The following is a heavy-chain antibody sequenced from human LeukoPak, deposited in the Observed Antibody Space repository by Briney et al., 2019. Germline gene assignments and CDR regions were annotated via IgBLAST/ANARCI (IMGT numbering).Heavy chain of an antibody. D-gene: IGHD1-26*01. J-gene: IGHJ3*02. V-gene: IGHV4-59*01. CDR3: ARLGYSGSYYERTFDI. CDR1: GGSISSYY. CDR2: IYYSGSA. Sequence: RTSETLSLTCTVSGGSISSYYWSWIRQPPGKGLEWIGYIYYSGSASYNPSLKSRVTISVDTSKNQFSLKVRSVTAADTAVYYCARLGYSGSYYERTFDIWGQGTMVTVSS.